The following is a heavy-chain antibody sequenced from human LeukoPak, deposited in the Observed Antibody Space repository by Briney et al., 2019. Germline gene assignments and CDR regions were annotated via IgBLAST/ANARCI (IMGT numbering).Heavy chain of an antibody. CDR2: IIPIFGTA. J-gene: IGHJ4*02. D-gene: IGHD3-10*01. V-gene: IGHV1-69*01. CDR3: ARGPFLWFGLDY. CDR1: GGTFSSYA. Sequence: SVKVSCKASGGTFSSYAISWVRQAPGQGLEWMGGIIPIFGTANYAQKFQGRVTITADESTSTAYMELSSLRSEDTAVYYCARGPFLWFGLDYWGQGTLVTVSS.